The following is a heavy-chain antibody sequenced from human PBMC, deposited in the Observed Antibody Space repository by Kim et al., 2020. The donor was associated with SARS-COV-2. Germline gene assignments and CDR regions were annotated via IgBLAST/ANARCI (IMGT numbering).Heavy chain of an antibody. V-gene: IGHV1-69*13. CDR1: GGTFSSYA. D-gene: IGHD3-3*01. J-gene: IGHJ4*02. CDR2: IIPIFGTA. Sequence: SVKVSCKASGGTFSSYAISWVRQAPGQGLEWMGGIIPIFGTANYAQKFQGRVTITADESTSTAYMELSSLRSEDTAVYYCARGARFGGSGYYIASVLRNFDYWGQGTLVTVSS. CDR3: ARGARFGGSGYYIASVLRNFDY.